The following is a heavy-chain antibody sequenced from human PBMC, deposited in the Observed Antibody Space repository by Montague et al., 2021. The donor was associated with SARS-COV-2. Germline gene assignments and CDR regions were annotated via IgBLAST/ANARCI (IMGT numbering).Heavy chain of an antibody. V-gene: IGHV4-59*01. D-gene: IGHD2-15*01. Sequence: SETLSLTCSVSGGSISNYYWTWIRQSPGKGLQWIGYIFYTGSTKFNPSLKSRVSMSLDTSKNHFSLRLNAVTAADTARYYCARAQNICFIANCVNYFDLWGLGALVTVSS. CDR3: ARAQNICFIANCVNYFDL. CDR1: GGSISNYY. J-gene: IGHJ4*02. CDR2: IFYTGST.